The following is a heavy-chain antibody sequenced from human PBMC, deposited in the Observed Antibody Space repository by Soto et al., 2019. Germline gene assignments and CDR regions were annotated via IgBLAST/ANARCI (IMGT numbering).Heavy chain of an antibody. J-gene: IGHJ4*02. CDR2: IYYSGST. D-gene: IGHD4-17*01. Sequence: QLQLQESGPGLVKPSETLSLTCTVSGGAISSSNFYWGWIRQPPGKGLEWIGSIYYSGSTYYNSSLKSRVTISVDTSKKQFSLKLSSVIAADTAVYYCGRQGLRSADWGQGTLVTVSS. CDR1: GGAISSSNFY. CDR3: GRQGLRSAD. V-gene: IGHV4-39*01.